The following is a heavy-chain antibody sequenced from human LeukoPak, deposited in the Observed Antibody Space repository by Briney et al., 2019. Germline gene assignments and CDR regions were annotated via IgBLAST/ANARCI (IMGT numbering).Heavy chain of an antibody. CDR1: GFTFSSYA. CDR2: INDNGDGT. CDR3: AKGLRTGVGPYMGYHYYMDV. J-gene: IGHJ6*03. Sequence: TGGSLRLSCAASGFTFSSYAMCWVRQAPGKGLKWVSTINDNGDGTYYADSVKGRFTISRDNSYNTVSLQMNSLRDEDTGVYYCAKGLRTGVGPYMGYHYYMDVWGKGATVTVSS. V-gene: IGHV3-23*01. D-gene: IGHD3-16*01.